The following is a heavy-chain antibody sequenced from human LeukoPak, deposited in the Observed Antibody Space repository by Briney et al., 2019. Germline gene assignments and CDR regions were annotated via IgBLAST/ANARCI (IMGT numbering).Heavy chain of an antibody. J-gene: IGHJ2*01. CDR1: GGSIRSSYYY. Sequence: SSETLSLTCTVSGGSIRSSYYYWGWIRQPPGKGLEWIGSIYDSGSTYYNPSLKSRVTISVDTSKNQFSLKLNSVTAADTAVYYCARVPKYFDLWGRGTLVTVSS. CDR2: IYDSGST. CDR3: ARVPKYFDL. V-gene: IGHV4-39*01.